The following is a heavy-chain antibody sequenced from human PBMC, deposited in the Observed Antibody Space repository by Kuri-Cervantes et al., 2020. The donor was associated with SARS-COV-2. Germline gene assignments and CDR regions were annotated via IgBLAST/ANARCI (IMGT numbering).Heavy chain of an antibody. CDR1: GFTFSSYW. CDR3: ARGSIVVVIANLDT. Sequence: GESLKISCAASGFTFSSYWMHWVRQAPGKGLEYVSAISSNGGSTYYANSVKGRFTISRDNSKNTLYLQMGSLRAEDMAVYYCARGSIVVVIANLDTWGQGTMVTVSS. D-gene: IGHD2-21*01. J-gene: IGHJ3*02. CDR2: ISSNGGST. V-gene: IGHV3-64*01.